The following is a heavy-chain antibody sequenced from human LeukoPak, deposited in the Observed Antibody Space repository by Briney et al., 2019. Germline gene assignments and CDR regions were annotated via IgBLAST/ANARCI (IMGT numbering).Heavy chain of an antibody. V-gene: IGHV4-59*01. CDR1: GGSISSYY. CDR3: ATTSENIVVVTAIRTDAFDI. D-gene: IGHD2-21*02. CDR2: GYYSGST. J-gene: IGHJ3*02. Sequence: SETLSLTCTVSGGSISSYYWSWIRQPPGKGLKWIGYGYYSGSTNYNPSLKSRVTISVDTSKNQFSLKLNSVTAADTAVYYCATTSENIVVVTAIRTDAFDIWGQGTMVTVSS.